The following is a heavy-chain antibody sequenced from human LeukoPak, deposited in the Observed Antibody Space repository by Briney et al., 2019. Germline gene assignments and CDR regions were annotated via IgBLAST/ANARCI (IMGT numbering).Heavy chain of an antibody. D-gene: IGHD6-19*01. V-gene: IGHV3-48*01. J-gene: IGHJ4*02. CDR2: ISSSSSTI. CDR3: ARDWLAVAGFFDY. Sequence: GGSLRLSCAASGFTFSSYSMNWVRQAPGKGLEWVSYISSSSSTIYYADSVKGRFTISRDNAKNSLYLQMNSLRAKDTAVYYCARDWLAVAGFFDYWGQGTLVTVSS. CDR1: GFTFSSYS.